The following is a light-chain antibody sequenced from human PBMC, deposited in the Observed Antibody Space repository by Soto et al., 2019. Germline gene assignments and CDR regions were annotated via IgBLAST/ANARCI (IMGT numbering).Light chain of an antibody. CDR2: GAY. CDR3: QQYFEWPPMT. J-gene: IGKJ1*01. Sequence: EIVMTQSPATLSVSPGERTTLSCRASQSVCNNLAWYQQKPGQAPRLLIYGAYTRATGIPARFSGSGSGTDFTLTISSLQSEDSAIYYCQQYFEWPPMTFGQGTKVDIK. V-gene: IGKV3-15*01. CDR1: QSVCNN.